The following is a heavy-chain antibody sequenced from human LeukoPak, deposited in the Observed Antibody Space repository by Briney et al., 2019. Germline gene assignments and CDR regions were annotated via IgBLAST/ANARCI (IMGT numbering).Heavy chain of an antibody. D-gene: IGHD6-19*01. CDR1: GFTFSSYA. V-gene: IGHV3-23*01. CDR3: AKGKAVTGKNYFDY. Sequence: GGSLRLSCAASGFTFSSYAMSWVRQAPGEGLEWVSAISGSGGSTYYADSVKGRFTISRDNSKNTLYLQMNSLRAEDTALYYCAKGKAVTGKNYFDYWGQGTLVTVSS. J-gene: IGHJ4*02. CDR2: ISGSGGST.